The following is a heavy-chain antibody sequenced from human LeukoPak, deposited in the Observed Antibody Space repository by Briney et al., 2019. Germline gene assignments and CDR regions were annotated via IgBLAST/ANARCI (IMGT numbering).Heavy chain of an antibody. Sequence: GASVKVSCKASGYTFTGYYIHWVREAPGQGLEWMGWINPNSGGTNYTQKVQGWVTMTRDTYISTVYMELSRLRSDDTAVYYCARDIGSSFLKRATVTHVFDYWGQGTLVTVSS. CDR2: INPNSGGT. D-gene: IGHD4-17*01. CDR1: GYTFTGYY. CDR3: ARDIGSSFLKRATVTHVFDY. J-gene: IGHJ4*02. V-gene: IGHV1-2*04.